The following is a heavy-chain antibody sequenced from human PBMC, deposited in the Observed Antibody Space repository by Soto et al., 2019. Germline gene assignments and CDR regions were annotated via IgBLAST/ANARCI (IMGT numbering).Heavy chain of an antibody. D-gene: IGHD1-7*01. CDR1: GLTFSNYA. CDR2: MSGSSSTT. J-gene: IGHJ4*02. CDR3: AKNQERELPRVIDF. Sequence: PGGSLRLSCATSGLTFSNYAMSRVRQAPGGGLEWVSSMSGSSSTTYYADSVRGRFTISRDRSKNTLYLQMSSLRAEDTALYYCAKNQERELPRVIDFWGQGTLVTVSS. V-gene: IGHV3-23*01.